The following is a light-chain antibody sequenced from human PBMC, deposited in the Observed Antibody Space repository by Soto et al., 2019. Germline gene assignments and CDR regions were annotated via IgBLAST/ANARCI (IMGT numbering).Light chain of an antibody. Sequence: VFTQTPTTLSLSPGERATLSCRASQTVSSFLAWYQQKPGQAPRLLIHDSSDRATGIPARFSGSGSGTDFTLTISRLEPEDFAVYYCQQYGNSPITFGQGTRLEIK. V-gene: IGKV3-11*01. J-gene: IGKJ5*01. CDR1: QTVSSF. CDR3: QQYGNSPIT. CDR2: DSS.